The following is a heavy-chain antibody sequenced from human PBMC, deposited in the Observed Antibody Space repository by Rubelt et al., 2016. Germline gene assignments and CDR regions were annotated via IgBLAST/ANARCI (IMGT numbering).Heavy chain of an antibody. Sequence: QPGGSLRLSCAASGFTFSSYAMSWVRQAPGKGLVWVSRINSDGSSTSYADSVKGRFTISRDNAKNTLYLQMNSLRDEDTAVYYCARDGPIVVVPAALYYYYYGMDVWGQGTTVTVSS. J-gene: IGHJ6*02. CDR2: INSDGSST. V-gene: IGHV3-74*01. CDR3: ARDGPIVVVPAALYYYYYGMDV. CDR1: GFTFSSYA. D-gene: IGHD2-2*01.